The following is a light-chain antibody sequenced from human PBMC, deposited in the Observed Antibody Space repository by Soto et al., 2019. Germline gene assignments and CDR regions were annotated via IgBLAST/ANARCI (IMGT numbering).Light chain of an antibody. J-gene: IGKJ4*01. CDR3: QQRKKWPPLT. CDR1: ETVDSF. CDR2: DAS. V-gene: IGKV3-11*01. Sequence: EIVLTQSPATLSLSPGERAALSCRASETVDSFLAWYQQKPGQAPRLLIYDASKMATGIPARFSGSGSGTDFTLTISSIEPEDFAVYYCQQRKKWPPLTFGGGTKVEIK.